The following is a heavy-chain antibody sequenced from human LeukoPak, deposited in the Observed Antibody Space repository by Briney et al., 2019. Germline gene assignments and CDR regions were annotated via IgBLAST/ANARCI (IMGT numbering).Heavy chain of an antibody. J-gene: IGHJ4*02. D-gene: IGHD6-19*01. CDR3: ARSPLAVAVPLGYFDY. CDR1: GYTLTELS. Sequence: ASVKVSCKVSGYTLTELSMHWVRQAPGKGLEWMGGFDPEDGETVYAQKFQGRVTMTEDTSTDTAYMELSSLRSEDTAVYYCARSPLAVAVPLGYFDYWGQGTLVTVSS. CDR2: FDPEDGET. V-gene: IGHV1-24*01.